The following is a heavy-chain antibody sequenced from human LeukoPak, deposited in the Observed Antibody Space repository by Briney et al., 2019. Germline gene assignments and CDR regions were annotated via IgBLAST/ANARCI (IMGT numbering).Heavy chain of an antibody. D-gene: IGHD3-10*01. CDR2: ISGSGGST. Sequence: GGSLRLSCAASGFTFSSYAMSWVRQAPGKGLEWVSAISGSGGSTYYADSVKGRFTISRDNSKNTLYLQMNSLRAEDTAVYYCAKDGSPRYHGSGSYFKYFGYWGQGTLVTVSS. J-gene: IGHJ4*02. V-gene: IGHV3-23*01. CDR3: AKDGSPRYHGSGSYFKYFGY. CDR1: GFTFSSYA.